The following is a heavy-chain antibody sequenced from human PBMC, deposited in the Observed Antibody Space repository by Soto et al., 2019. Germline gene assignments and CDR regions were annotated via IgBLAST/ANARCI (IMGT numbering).Heavy chain of an antibody. V-gene: IGHV4-59*08. CDR3: ARVITIFAVVISITSGFWFDP. J-gene: IGHJ5*02. Sequence: SETLSLTCTVSGGSLSSYHWSWIRQPPGKGLEWIGYIYYSGSTNYNPSLKSRVTISVDTSKNQFSLKLSSVTAADTAVYYCARVITIFAVVISITSGFWFDPWGQGTLVPVSS. D-gene: IGHD3-3*01. CDR1: GGSLSSYH. CDR2: IYYSGST.